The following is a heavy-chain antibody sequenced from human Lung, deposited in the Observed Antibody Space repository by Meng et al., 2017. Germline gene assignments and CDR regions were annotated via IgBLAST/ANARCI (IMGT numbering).Heavy chain of an antibody. CDR2: IRGDGGSI. V-gene: IGHV3-74*03. Sequence: GPLVEAGGGLVQPGGSLGLSGAASGFTFRSSWMHWVRQAPGKGLVWVSRIRGDGGSIVYADSVKGRFTISRDNAKNTLFLQMNSLRAEDTAVYYCARESGYFEYWGQGILVTVSS. CDR1: GFTFRSSW. J-gene: IGHJ4*02. CDR3: ARESGYFEY.